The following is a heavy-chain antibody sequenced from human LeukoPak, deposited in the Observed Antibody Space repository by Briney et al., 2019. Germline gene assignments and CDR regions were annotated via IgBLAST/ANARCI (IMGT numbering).Heavy chain of an antibody. Sequence: GGSLRLSCAASGFTFSSYAMHWVRQAPGKRLEWVAVISYDGSNKYYADSVKGRFTISRDNSKNTMYLQMNSLRAEDTAVYYCARVHSGSYWGQGTLVTVSS. D-gene: IGHD1-26*01. CDR1: GFTFSSYA. V-gene: IGHV3-30*04. J-gene: IGHJ4*02. CDR3: ARVHSGSY. CDR2: ISYDGSNK.